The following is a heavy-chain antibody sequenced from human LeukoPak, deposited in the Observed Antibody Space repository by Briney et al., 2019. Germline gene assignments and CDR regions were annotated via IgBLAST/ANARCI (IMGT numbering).Heavy chain of an antibody. D-gene: IGHD5-24*01. Sequence: ASVKVSCKASGGTFSSYAISWVRQAPGQGLEWMGGIIPIFGTANYAQKFQGRVTMTRDMSTSTVYMELSSLRSEDTAVYYCAREAVEMATINNWFDPWGQGTPVTVSS. CDR2: IIPIFGTA. V-gene: IGHV1-69*05. CDR3: AREAVEMATINNWFDP. CDR1: GGTFSSYA. J-gene: IGHJ5*02.